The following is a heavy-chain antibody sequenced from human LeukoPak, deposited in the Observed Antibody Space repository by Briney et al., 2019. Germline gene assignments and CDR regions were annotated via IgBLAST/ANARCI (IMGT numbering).Heavy chain of an antibody. D-gene: IGHD4-23*01. CDR2: ISSSASTR. J-gene: IGHJ5*02. V-gene: IGHV3-11*04. CDR3: ASAGGKTFGP. CDR1: GFTFSDYY. Sequence: SGGSLTLSCAASGFTFSDYYMSWIRQAPGKGLEWISYISSSASTRNYADSVKGRFTISRDNAKNSLHLQIKSLRAEDTAVYYCASAGGKTFGPWGQGTLVTVSS.